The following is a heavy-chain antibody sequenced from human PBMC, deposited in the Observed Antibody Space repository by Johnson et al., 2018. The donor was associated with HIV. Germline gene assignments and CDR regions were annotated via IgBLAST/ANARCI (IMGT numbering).Heavy chain of an antibody. CDR2: IRYDGSNK. Sequence: QVQLVESGGGVVQPGGSLRLSCAASGFTFSSYGMHWVRQAPGKGLEWVAFIRYDGSNKYYADSVKGRFTISRDNSKNTLYLQMNSLRAEDTAVYYCARQKNSQGRWLQFDAFDIWGQGTMVTVSS. V-gene: IGHV3-30*02. CDR3: ARQKNSQGRWLQFDAFDI. CDR1: GFTFSSYG. J-gene: IGHJ3*02. D-gene: IGHD5-24*01.